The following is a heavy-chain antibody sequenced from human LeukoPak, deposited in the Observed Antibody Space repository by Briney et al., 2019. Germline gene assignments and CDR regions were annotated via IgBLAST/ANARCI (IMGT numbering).Heavy chain of an antibody. Sequence: ASVKVSCKASGYTFSGYYLHWVRQAPGQGLEWMGWINPNSGGTNSAQKFQGRVTMTRDTSIITAYMELSRLRSDDTAVYYCAREIADTYDYWGQGTLVTDSS. V-gene: IGHV1-2*02. CDR1: GYTFSGYY. J-gene: IGHJ4*02. CDR2: INPNSGGT. D-gene: IGHD6-13*01. CDR3: AREIADTYDY.